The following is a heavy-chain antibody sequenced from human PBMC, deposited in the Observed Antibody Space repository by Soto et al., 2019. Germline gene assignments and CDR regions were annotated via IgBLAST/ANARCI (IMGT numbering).Heavy chain of an antibody. J-gene: IGHJ6*02. Sequence: EVQLVESGGGLVQPGGSLSLSCEGTGFTFSSYWMNWVRQAPGKGLEWMANIKQDGSEKYFVDSLRGRFTNSRDNAKNSLYLQMNSLRVEDTAVYYCARVYSNSSGRALDVWGQGTTVTVSS. D-gene: IGHD6-6*01. CDR3: ARVYSNSSGRALDV. V-gene: IGHV3-7*04. CDR2: IKQDGSEK. CDR1: GFTFSSYW.